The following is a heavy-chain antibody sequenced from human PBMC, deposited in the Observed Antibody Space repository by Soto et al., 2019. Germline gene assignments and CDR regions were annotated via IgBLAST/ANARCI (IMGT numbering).Heavy chain of an antibody. CDR3: AAGDVVVPAYYYYYGMDV. J-gene: IGHJ6*02. Sequence: WASVKVSCKASGFTFTSSAVQWVRQARGQRLEWIGWIVVGSGNTNYAQKFQERVTITRDMSTSTAYMELSSLRSEDTAVYYCAAGDVVVPAYYYYYGMDVWGQGTTVTVS. D-gene: IGHD2-2*01. CDR1: GFTFTSSA. V-gene: IGHV1-58*01. CDR2: IVVGSGNT.